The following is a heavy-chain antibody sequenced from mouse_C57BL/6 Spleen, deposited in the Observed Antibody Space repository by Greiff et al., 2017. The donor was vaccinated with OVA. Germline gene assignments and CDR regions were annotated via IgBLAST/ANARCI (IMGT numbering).Heavy chain of an antibody. CDR3: ARRGSDYAMDY. Sequence: VKLQESGAELARPGASVKLSCKASGYTFTSYGISWVKQRTGQGLEWIGEIYPRSGNTYYNEKFKGKATLTADKSSSTAYMELRSLTSEDSAVYFCARRGSDYAMDYWGQGTSVTVSS. J-gene: IGHJ4*01. CDR1: GYTFTSYG. V-gene: IGHV1-81*01. CDR2: IYPRSGNT.